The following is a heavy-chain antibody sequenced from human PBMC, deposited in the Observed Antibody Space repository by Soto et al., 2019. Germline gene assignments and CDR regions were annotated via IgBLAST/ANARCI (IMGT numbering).Heavy chain of an antibody. Sequence: GASVKVSCKASGYTVTSYAKHWVRQAPGQGLEWMGWINAGNGNTKFSQKFQGRVTITRDTSASTAYMDLSSLRSEDTAVYYCARDQDTRKSIPGIAAAGTSGYFYYGMDVWGQGTTVTVSS. J-gene: IGHJ6*02. CDR3: ARDQDTRKSIPGIAAAGTSGYFYYGMDV. CDR1: GYTVTSYA. D-gene: IGHD6-13*01. V-gene: IGHV1-3*01. CDR2: INAGNGNT.